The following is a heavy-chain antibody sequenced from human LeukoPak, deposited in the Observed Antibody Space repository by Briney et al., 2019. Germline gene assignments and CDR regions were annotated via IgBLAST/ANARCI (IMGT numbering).Heavy chain of an antibody. V-gene: IGHV3-21*01. CDR2: ISSSSSYI. D-gene: IGHD4-17*01. CDR3: ARGFTVTPDY. J-gene: IGHJ4*02. Sequence: GGSLRLSCAASGFTFSSYSMNWVRQAPGKGLEWVSSISSSSSYIYYADSVKDRFTISRDNAKNSLYLQMNSLRAEDTAVYYCARGFTVTPDYWGQGTLVTVSS. CDR1: GFTFSSYS.